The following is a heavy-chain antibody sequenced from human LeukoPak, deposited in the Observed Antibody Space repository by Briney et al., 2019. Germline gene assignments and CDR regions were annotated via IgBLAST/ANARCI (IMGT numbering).Heavy chain of an antibody. J-gene: IGHJ4*02. CDR1: GFTFSSYA. V-gene: IGHV3-23*01. CDR3: AKDGVATITFDY. D-gene: IGHD2-15*01. Sequence: GGSLRLSCTASGFTFSSYAMSWVRQAPGKGLEWVSVISGSDGSTYYADPVKGRFTISRDNSKNTLYLQMNSLRAEDTAVYYCAKDGVATITFDYWGQGTLVTVSS. CDR2: ISGSDGST.